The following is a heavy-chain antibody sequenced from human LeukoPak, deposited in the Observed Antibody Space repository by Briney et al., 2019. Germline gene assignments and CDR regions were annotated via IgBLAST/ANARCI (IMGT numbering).Heavy chain of an antibody. CDR1: GGSVSSSSYY. J-gene: IGHJ4*02. D-gene: IGHD3-10*01. Sequence: PSETLSLTCTVSGGSVSSSSYYWGWIRQPPGKGLEWIGSIYYSGSTYYNPSLKSRVTISVDTSKNQFSLKLSSVTAADTAVYYCARSSSMVRGVDYWGQGTLATVSS. V-gene: IGHV4-39*01. CDR3: ARSSSMVRGVDY. CDR2: IYYSGST.